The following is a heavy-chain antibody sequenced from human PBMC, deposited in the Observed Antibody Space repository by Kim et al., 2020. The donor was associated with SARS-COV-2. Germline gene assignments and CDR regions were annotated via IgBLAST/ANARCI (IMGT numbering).Heavy chain of an antibody. D-gene: IGHD3-10*01. CDR3: AKEGPYYHSSGSHCYFDY. Sequence: GGSLRLSCAASGFTFSSYAMSWVRQAPGKGLEWVSALSGRGDKTYYADSVKGRFTISRDNSKNTLYLQMNSLRAEDTALYYCAKEGPYYHSSGSHCYFDYWGQGTLVTVSS. CDR1: GFTFSSYA. J-gene: IGHJ4*02. CDR2: LSGRGDKT. V-gene: IGHV3-23*01.